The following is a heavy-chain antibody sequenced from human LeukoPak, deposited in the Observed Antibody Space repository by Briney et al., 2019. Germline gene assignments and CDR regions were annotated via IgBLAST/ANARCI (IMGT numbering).Heavy chain of an antibody. D-gene: IGHD2-2*01. CDR3: ARDLRNCSSTSCRGTVYYYYYGMDV. V-gene: IGHV1-46*01. CDR1: GYTFTSYY. CDR2: INPSGWST. J-gene: IGHJ6*04. Sequence: ASVTVSCMASGYTFTSYYMHWVRQARGQGLEWMGIINPSGWSTNYAQKFQGRVTMTRDTSTRKVYMGLSSLRSEDTAVYYCARDLRNCSSTSCRGTVYYYYYGMDVWGKGTTVTVSS.